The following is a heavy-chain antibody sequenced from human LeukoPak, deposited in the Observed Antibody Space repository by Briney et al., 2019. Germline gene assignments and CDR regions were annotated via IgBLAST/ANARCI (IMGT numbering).Heavy chain of an antibody. J-gene: IGHJ6*02. CDR2: IKQDGSEK. CDR1: GFTFSSYW. CDR3: ARDAGDYDILTGYLGPGAYYYYGMDV. V-gene: IGHV3-7*01. D-gene: IGHD3-9*01. Sequence: GGSLRLSCAASGFTFSSYWMSWVRQAPGKGLEWVANIKQDGSEKSYVDSVKGRFTISRDNAKNSLYLQMNSLRAEDTAVYYCARDAGDYDILTGYLGPGAYYYYGMDVWGQGTTVTVSS.